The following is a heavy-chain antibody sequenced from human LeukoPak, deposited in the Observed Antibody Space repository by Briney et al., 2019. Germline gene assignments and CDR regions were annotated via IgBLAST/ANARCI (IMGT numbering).Heavy chain of an antibody. CDR1: GASISSYY. J-gene: IGHJ4*02. CDR2: IYYSGIT. Sequence: SETLSLTCTVSGASISSYYWGWIRQPPGKGLEWIGSIYYSGITYYNPSLKSRVTISVDTSNNQFSLKLSSVTAADTAMYYCARLLIYCSSTSCHFDYWGQGTLVTVSS. CDR3: ARLLIYCSSTSCHFDY. V-gene: IGHV4-39*01. D-gene: IGHD2-2*01.